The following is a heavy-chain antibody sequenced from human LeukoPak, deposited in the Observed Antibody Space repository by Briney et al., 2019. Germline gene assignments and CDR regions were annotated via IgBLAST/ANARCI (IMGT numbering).Heavy chain of an antibody. V-gene: IGHV3-7*01. D-gene: IGHD5-18*01. J-gene: IGHJ4*02. CDR2: IKQDGSDK. CDR3: ARAGYTYITLYY. CDR1: GFTFSSYA. Sequence: GGSLRLSCAASGFTFSSYAMTWVRQAPGKGLEWVANIKQDGSDKHYVDSVKGRFIISRDNAKNSLYLQMNSLRAEDTAVYYCARAGYTYITLYYWGQGTLVTVSS.